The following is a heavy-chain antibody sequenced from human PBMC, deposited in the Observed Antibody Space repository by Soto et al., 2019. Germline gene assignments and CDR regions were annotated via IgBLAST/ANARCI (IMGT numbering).Heavy chain of an antibody. V-gene: IGHV2-5*02. J-gene: IGHJ5*02. CDR2: IYWDDDK. CDR3: AHSLIGYYYDSSGSNWFDP. D-gene: IGHD3-22*01. CDR1: GFSLSTSGVG. Sequence: QNTLKESGPTLVKPTQTLTLTCTFSGFSLSTSGVGVGWIRQPPGKALEWLALIYWDDDKRYSPSLKSRLTITKDTSKNQVVLTMTNMDPVDTATYYCAHSLIGYYYDSSGSNWFDPWGQGTLVTVSS.